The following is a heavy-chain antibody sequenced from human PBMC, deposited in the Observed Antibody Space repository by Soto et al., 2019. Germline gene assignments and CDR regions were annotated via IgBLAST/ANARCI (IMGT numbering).Heavy chain of an antibody. V-gene: IGHV3-21*01. D-gene: IGHD2-2*01. CDR3: ARDVVVPAAALLDY. CDR1: GFTFSSYS. CDR2: NSSSSSYI. J-gene: IGHJ4*02. Sequence: PGGSLRLSCAASGFTFSSYSMNWVRQAPGKGLEWVSYNSSSSSYIYYADSVKGRFTISRDNAKNSLYLQMNSLRAEDTAVYYCARDVVVPAAALLDYWGQGTLVTVSS.